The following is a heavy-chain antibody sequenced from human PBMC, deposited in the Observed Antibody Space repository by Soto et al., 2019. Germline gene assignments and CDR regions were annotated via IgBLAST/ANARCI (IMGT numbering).Heavy chain of an antibody. CDR3: ARLPGVRGVFDGFNV. J-gene: IGHJ3*01. CDR1: GYIFAGYW. CDR2: IYPGDSDT. V-gene: IGHV5-51*01. D-gene: IGHD3-10*01. Sequence: GESLKISGNGSGYIFAGYWIGWVRQMPGKGLDWMGVIYPGDSDTRYSPSFHGQVTISADKSISTAYLQWSSLKASDTAMYFCARLPGVRGVFDGFNVWGQGTMVTVSS.